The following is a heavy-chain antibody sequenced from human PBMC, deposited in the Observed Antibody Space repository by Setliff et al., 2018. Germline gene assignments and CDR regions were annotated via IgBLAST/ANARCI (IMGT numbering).Heavy chain of an antibody. Sequence: KPSETLSLTCTVSGGSISSSSYYWSWIRQPPGKPLEWIGYISYSGSTNYNPSLKTRVSISEDTSRNQISLRLLSVSAADTAVYFCARDGAGHTESWKGHFGYWGQGTEVTVSS. V-gene: IGHV4-61*01. CDR1: GGSISSSSYY. D-gene: IGHD1-1*01. J-gene: IGHJ4*02. CDR3: ARDGAGHTESWKGHFGY. CDR2: ISYSGST.